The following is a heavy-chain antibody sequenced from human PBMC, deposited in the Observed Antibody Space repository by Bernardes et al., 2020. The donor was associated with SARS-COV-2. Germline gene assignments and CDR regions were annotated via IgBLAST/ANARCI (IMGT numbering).Heavy chain of an antibody. CDR1: GYTFTGYY. CDR3: ARAPSLFYGMDV. V-gene: IGHV1-2*02. J-gene: IGHJ6*02. CDR2: IDPNRGGT. Sequence: ASVKVSCKASGYTFTGYYMHWVRQAPGQGLEWMGWIDPNRGGTDYAQKFQDRVTMTRDTSISTAYMELSSLRSDDTAVYYCARAPSLFYGMDVWGPGTTVTVSS.